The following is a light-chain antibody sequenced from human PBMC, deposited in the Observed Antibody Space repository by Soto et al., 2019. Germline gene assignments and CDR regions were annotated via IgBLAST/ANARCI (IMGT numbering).Light chain of an antibody. CDR2: DAS. CDR3: QQRSNWPPRYT. CDR1: QSVSSY. J-gene: IGKJ2*01. Sequence: IVLTQSPATLSLSPGDRATLSCRASQSVSSYLAWYQQKPGQAPRLLIYDASNRATGIPARFRGSGSGTDFTLTISSLEPEDFAVYSCQQRSNWPPRYTFGQGTKLEIK. V-gene: IGKV3-11*01.